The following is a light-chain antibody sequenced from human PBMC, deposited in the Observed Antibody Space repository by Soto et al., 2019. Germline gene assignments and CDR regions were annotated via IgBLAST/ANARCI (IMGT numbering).Light chain of an antibody. V-gene: IGKV1-5*03. CDR1: QNIGYW. CDR3: QQYKTYWT. Sequence: DIQMTQSPSTLSASVGDRVTITCRASQNIGYWLAWYQQKPGKAPDLLIFKASSLQNGVPSRFSGDGSGTDFTLTISSLQPDDFATYYCQQYKTYWTFGQGTKVEIK. CDR2: KAS. J-gene: IGKJ1*01.